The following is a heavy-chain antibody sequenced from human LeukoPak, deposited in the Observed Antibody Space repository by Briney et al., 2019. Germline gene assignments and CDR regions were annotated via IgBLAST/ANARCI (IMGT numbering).Heavy chain of an antibody. V-gene: IGHV1-8*01. J-gene: IGHJ4*02. D-gene: IGHD6-13*01. Sequence: ASVKISCKTSGYRFTNFDINWVRQAPGQGLEWMGWMNPDNGNTGYAQKFQGRVSMSGDTSISTAFMVLSSLRSDDTAVYFCARGPRESSNSDYWGQGTLVSVSS. CDR1: GYRFTNFD. CDR2: MNPDNGNT. CDR3: ARGPRESSNSDY.